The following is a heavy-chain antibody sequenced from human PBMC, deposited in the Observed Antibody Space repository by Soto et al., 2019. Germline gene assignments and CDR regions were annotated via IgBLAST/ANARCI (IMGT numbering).Heavy chain of an antibody. CDR3: ARDLSSLSQQLVRYYFDY. CDR1: GYTFTSYA. D-gene: IGHD6-13*01. V-gene: IGHV1-3*01. Sequence: GASVKVSCKASGYTFTSYAMHWVRQAPGQRLEWMGWINAGNGNTKYSQKFQGRVTITRDTSASTAYMELSSLRSEDTAVYYCARDLSSLSQQLVRYYFDYWGQGTLVTVSS. J-gene: IGHJ4*02. CDR2: INAGNGNT.